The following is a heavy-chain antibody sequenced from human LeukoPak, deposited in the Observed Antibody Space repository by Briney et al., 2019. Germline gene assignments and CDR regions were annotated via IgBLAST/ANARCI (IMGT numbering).Heavy chain of an antibody. CDR1: RGSISSSSYY. Sequence: SETLSLTCTVSRGSISSSSYYWGWIRQPPGKGLEWIGSIYYSGSTYYNPSLKSRVTISVGTPKNQFSLKLSSVTAADTAVYYCARDKSGYKAYYYYYMDVWGKGTTVTVSS. CDR3: ARDKSGYKAYYYYYMDV. D-gene: IGHD6-25*01. V-gene: IGHV4-39*07. J-gene: IGHJ6*03. CDR2: IYYSGST.